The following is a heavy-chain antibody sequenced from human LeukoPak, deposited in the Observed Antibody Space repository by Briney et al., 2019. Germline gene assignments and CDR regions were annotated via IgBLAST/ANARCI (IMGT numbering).Heavy chain of an antibody. CDR3: ARDWGRKGYSANAWFDP. V-gene: IGHV4-4*07. CDR1: GGSISSYY. Sequence: SETLSLTCTVSGGSISSYYWSWIRQPAGKGLEWIGRIYTSGSTNYNPSLKSRVAMLVDTSKNQFSLKLSSVTAADTAVYYCARDWGRKGYSANAWFDPWGQRTLVTVSS. D-gene: IGHD6-13*01. CDR2: IYTSGST. J-gene: IGHJ5*02.